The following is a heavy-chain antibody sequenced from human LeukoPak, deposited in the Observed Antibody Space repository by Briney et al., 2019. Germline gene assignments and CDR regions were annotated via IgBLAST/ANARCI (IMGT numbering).Heavy chain of an antibody. J-gene: IGHJ4*02. CDR2: IYYSGST. V-gene: IGHV4-39*07. CDR3: ARAMQVTRYSSGWGTADY. Sequence: PSETLSLTCSVSGGFINNTNYYWAWIRQPPGKGLEWIGTIYYSGSTYYNPSLKSRVTISTDTSKNQFSLKLSSVTAADTAVYYCARAMQVTRYSSGWGTADYWGQGTLVTVSS. D-gene: IGHD6-19*01. CDR1: GGFINNTNYY.